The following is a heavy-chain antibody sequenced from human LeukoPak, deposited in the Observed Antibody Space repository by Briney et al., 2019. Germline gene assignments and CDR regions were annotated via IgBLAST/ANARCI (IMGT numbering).Heavy chain of an antibody. CDR2: INHSGST. J-gene: IGHJ5*02. CDR1: GGSFSGYY. CDR3: ARTHVVTATVDL. D-gene: IGHD2-15*01. V-gene: IGHV4-34*01. Sequence: PSETLSLTCAVYGGSFSGYYWSWIRQPPGKGLEWIGEINHSGSTNYNPSLRSRVTISVDTSKNQFSLKLSSVTAADTAVYFRARTHVVTATVDLWGQGTLVTVSS.